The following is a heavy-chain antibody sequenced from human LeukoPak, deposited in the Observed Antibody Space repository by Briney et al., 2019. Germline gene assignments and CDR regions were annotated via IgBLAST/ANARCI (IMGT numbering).Heavy chain of an antibody. CDR3: ARVSSGWYHFDY. D-gene: IGHD6-19*01. J-gene: IGHJ4*02. V-gene: IGHV1-24*01. Sequence: ASVKVSCKVSEDTLTELSMHWVRQAPGKGLEWMGGFDPEDGETIYAQKFQGRVTMTEDTSTDTAYMERSSLRSEDTAVYYCARVSSGWYHFDYWGQGTLVTVSS. CDR1: EDTLTELS. CDR2: FDPEDGET.